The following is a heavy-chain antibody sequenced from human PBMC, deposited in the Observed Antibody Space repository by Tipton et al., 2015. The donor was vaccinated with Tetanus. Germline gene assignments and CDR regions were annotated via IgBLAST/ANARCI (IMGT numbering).Heavy chain of an antibody. V-gene: IGHV3-23*01. J-gene: IGHJ6*02. Sequence: SLRLSCAASGLNFSTYAMSWVRQAPGKGLEWVSSLSGSADRTFYAGPVKGRFTISRDNSKNTLYLQMNGLRVEDTAVYYCARAYVYYYGMDVWGQGTTVIVSS. D-gene: IGHD3-16*01. CDR1: GLNFSTYA. CDR3: ARAYVYYYGMDV. CDR2: LSGSADRT.